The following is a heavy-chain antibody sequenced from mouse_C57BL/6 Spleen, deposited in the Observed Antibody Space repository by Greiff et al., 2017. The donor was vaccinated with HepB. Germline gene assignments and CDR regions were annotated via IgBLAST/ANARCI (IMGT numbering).Heavy chain of an antibody. CDR2: IVPEDGDT. V-gene: IGHV14-1*01. D-gene: IGHD2-3*01. CDR3: TTDGYYYAMDY. Sequence: VQLQQSGAELVRPGASVKLSCTASGFNIKDYYMHWVNQRPEQGLEWIGRIVPEDGDTESAPKFQGRATMTADTASNTAYLQRISLKSEDTAVYYCTTDGYYYAMDYWGQGTSVTVSS. J-gene: IGHJ4*01. CDR1: GFNIKDYY.